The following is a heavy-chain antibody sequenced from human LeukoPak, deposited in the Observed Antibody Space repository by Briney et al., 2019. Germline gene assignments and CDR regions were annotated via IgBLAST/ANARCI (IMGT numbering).Heavy chain of an antibody. CDR2: INQDGSEK. CDR1: GFTFTTYW. V-gene: IGHV3-7*01. CDR3: ARERDGRFFDY. Sequence: GGSLRLSCATFGFTFTTYWMNWVRQAPGKGLEWVANINQDGSEKYFVDSVRGRFTISRDNSKNSLHLRMNTLRAEDTAVYYCARERDGRFFDYWGQGTLVTVSS. J-gene: IGHJ4*02. D-gene: IGHD5-24*01.